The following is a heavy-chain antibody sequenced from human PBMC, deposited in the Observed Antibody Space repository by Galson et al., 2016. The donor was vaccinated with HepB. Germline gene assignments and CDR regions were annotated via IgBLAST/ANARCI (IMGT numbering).Heavy chain of an antibody. V-gene: IGHV1-69*13. CDR1: GGTFSGHA. D-gene: IGHD3-22*01. J-gene: IGHJ4*02. CDR2: IIPIVGTA. CDR3: AKFGSGYYNSNFDS. Sequence: SVKVSCKASGGTFSGHAISWVRQAPGQGLEWMGGIIPIVGTADYAQKFQGRVTITADESTSTAYMELSSLRSADTAVYYRAKFGSGYYNSNFDSWGQGTLVTVSS.